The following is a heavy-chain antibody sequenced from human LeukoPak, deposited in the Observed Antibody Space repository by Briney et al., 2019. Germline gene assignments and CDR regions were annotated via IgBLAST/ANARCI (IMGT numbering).Heavy chain of an antibody. V-gene: IGHV4-4*02. J-gene: IGHJ5*02. CDR3: ARVRTSTNLNWFDP. D-gene: IGHD2-2*01. CDR2: IYHTGST. Sequence: SETLSLTCAVSGGSISTTNWWNWVRQPPGKGLEWIGEIYHTGSTNYNPSLKSRVTISVDKSKNQFSLKLSSVTAADTAVYYCARVRTSTNLNWFDPWGQGTLVTVSS. CDR1: GGSISTTNW.